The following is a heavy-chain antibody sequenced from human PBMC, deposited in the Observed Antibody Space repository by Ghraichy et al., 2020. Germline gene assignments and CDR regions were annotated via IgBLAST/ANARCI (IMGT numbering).Heavy chain of an antibody. J-gene: IGHJ3*02. Sequence: GGSLRLSCAASGFLFSSYGVRWVRQAPGKGLVWVSFSSDDGTSTTSADSVKGRFTSSRDNAKNTLYLEMKSLRVEDTAVYYCTLGLGGYGALDTWGQGTMDTV. CDR3: TLGLGGYGALDT. CDR2: SSDDGTST. CDR1: GFLFSSYG. V-gene: IGHV3-74*01. D-gene: IGHD3-22*01.